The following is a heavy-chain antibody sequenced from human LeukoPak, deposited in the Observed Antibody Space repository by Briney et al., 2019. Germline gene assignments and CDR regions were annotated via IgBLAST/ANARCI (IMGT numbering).Heavy chain of an antibody. J-gene: IGHJ3*02. CDR3: ARGGDIVVVVAATPIDAFDI. V-gene: IGHV3-7*01. CDR2: IKQDGSEK. Sequence: GGSLRLSCAASGFTFSSYWMSWVRQAPGKGLEWVANIKQDGSEKYYVDSVKGRFTISRDNAKNSLYLQMNSLRAEDTAVYYCARGGDIVVVVAATPIDAFDIWGQGTMVTVSS. D-gene: IGHD2-15*01. CDR1: GFTFSSYW.